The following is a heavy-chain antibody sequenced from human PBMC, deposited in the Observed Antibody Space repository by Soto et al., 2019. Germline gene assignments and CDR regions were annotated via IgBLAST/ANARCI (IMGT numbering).Heavy chain of an antibody. CDR1: GFSLSSSGVG. Sequence: QITLKESGPTLVKPTQTLTLTCTFSGFSLSSSGVGVVWIRQPPGKALEWLALIYWDDDKRYSPSLKSRLTITKDTSKNQVVLTVTNMDPVDTATYYCAHRLFVDAFDIWGQGTMVTVSS. V-gene: IGHV2-5*02. CDR3: AHRLFVDAFDI. J-gene: IGHJ3*02. CDR2: IYWDDDK. D-gene: IGHD2-21*01.